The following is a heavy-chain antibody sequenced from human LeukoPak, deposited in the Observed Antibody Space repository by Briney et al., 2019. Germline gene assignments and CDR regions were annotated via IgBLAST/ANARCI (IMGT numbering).Heavy chain of an antibody. J-gene: IGHJ4*02. D-gene: IGHD2-2*01. CDR1: GGSVSSGSYY. V-gene: IGHV4-61*01. CDR3: ATLYCSRTSCYVDY. Sequence: SGTLSLTCTVSGGSVSSGSYYWSWIRQPPGKGLEWIGYISYRGSTNYNPSLKSRVTISVDTSKNQFSLRLNSVTAADTAMYYCATLYCSRTSCYVDYWGQGTLVTVSS. CDR2: ISYRGST.